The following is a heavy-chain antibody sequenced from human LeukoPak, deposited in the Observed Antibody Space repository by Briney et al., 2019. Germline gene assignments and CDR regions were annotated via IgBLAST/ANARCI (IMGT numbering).Heavy chain of an antibody. V-gene: IGHV3-7*01. CDR3: AREDTVDGGAGTLDY. CDR2: IKQDGSEK. D-gene: IGHD4-23*01. CDR1: GFTFSSYW. Sequence: PGGSLRLSCAASGFTFSSYWMSWVRQAPGKGLEWVANIKQDGSEKYYVDSVKGRFTISRDNAENPLYLQMNSLRAEDTAVYYCAREDTVDGGAGTLDYWGQGTLVTVSS. J-gene: IGHJ4*02.